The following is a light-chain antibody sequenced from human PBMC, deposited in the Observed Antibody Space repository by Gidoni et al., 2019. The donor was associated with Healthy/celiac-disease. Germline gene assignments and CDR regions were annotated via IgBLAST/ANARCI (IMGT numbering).Light chain of an antibody. V-gene: IGKV3-11*01. CDR1: QSVSSY. Sequence: EIVLTQSPATLSLSPGASATLSCRASQSVSSYLAWYQQKPGQAPRLLIYDASNRATGIPARFSGSGSETDFTLTISSLEPEDFAVYYCRQRSNWPPTFGQGTRLEIK. CDR2: DAS. CDR3: RQRSNWPPT. J-gene: IGKJ5*01.